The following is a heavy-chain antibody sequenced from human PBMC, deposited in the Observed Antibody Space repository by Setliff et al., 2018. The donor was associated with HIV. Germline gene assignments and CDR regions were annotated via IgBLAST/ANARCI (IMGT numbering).Heavy chain of an antibody. CDR3: ARGLGGYCSSVSYYEADH. V-gene: IGHV4-31*03. J-gene: IGHJ5*02. Sequence: SETLSLTCHVSGGSISNGGYYWSWIRQHPGTGLEWIAYIYFSGSTYYNPSLKSRVTIYIDTSNNQFSLRLYSVSAADTAVYYCARGLGGYCSSVSYYEADHWGQGTLVTVSS. CDR1: GGSISNGGYY. CDR2: IYFSGST. D-gene: IGHD2-2*01.